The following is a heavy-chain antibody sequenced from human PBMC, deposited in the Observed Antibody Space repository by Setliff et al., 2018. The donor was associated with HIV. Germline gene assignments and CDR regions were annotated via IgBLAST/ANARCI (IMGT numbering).Heavy chain of an antibody. CDR3: ASSSGWYGAAQFDP. J-gene: IGHJ5*02. CDR2: INHSGGT. Sequence: NPSETLSLTCAVYGRSFSGYYWNWIRQSPGKGLEWIGEINHSGGTNYNPSLKSRVTIPLDTSKNQFSLKLSSLTAADTAVYYCASSSGWYGAAQFDPWGQGTRVTVSS. V-gene: IGHV4-34*01. CDR1: GRSFSGYY. D-gene: IGHD6-19*01.